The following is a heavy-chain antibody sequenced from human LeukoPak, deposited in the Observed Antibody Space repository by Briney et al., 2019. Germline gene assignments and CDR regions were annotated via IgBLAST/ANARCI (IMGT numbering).Heavy chain of an antibody. Sequence: GASVKVSCKASGYAFTSYYMHWVRQAPGQGLEWMGIINPSGGSTSYAQKFQGRVTMTRDMSTSTVYMELSGLRSEDTAVYYCARDLYVGYTIRGDYFDYWGQGTLVTVSS. V-gene: IGHV1-46*01. CDR2: INPSGGST. J-gene: IGHJ4*02. D-gene: IGHD5-18*01. CDR1: GYAFTSYY. CDR3: ARDLYVGYTIRGDYFDY.